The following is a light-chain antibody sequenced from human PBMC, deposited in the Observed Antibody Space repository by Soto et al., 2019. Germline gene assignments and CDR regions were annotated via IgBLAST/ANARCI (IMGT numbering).Light chain of an antibody. CDR1: QSISIY. CDR2: GAS. J-gene: IGKJ5*01. Sequence: DVPMTQSPSSLSASVGDSVTITCRASQSISIYLNWYQQKPGKAPTLLISGASTLQSGVPSRFSGGGSGTDFTLTISSLQPEDFATYYCQQSYKSVITFGRGTRLEIK. V-gene: IGKV1-39*01. CDR3: QQSYKSVIT.